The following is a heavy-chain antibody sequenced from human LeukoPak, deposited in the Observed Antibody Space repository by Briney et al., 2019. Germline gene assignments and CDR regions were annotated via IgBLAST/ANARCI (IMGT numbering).Heavy chain of an antibody. Sequence: PSETLSLTCAVYGGSFSGYYWSWIRQPPGKGLEWIGEINHSGSTNYNPSLKSRVTISVDTSKNQFSLKLSSVTAADTAVYYCACSYYGGASNWFDPWGQGTLVTVSS. CDR2: INHSGST. D-gene: IGHD3-22*01. CDR3: ACSYYGGASNWFDP. J-gene: IGHJ5*02. CDR1: GGSFSGYY. V-gene: IGHV4-34*01.